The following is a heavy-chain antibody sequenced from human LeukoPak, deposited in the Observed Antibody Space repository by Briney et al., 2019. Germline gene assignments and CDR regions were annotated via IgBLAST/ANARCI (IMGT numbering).Heavy chain of an antibody. CDR1: GFSVSDSY. CDR3: ARLRVGNIFDY. J-gene: IGHJ4*02. D-gene: IGHD5-24*01. CDR2: IYSGGRT. V-gene: IGHV3-53*01. Sequence: GGSLRLSCGVSGFSVSDSYMSWVRQAAGKGLEWASIIYSGGRTYYSDSVKGRFTISRDDSKNTLYLQMNTLRAEDTAMYYCARLRVGNIFDYWGQGALVTVSS.